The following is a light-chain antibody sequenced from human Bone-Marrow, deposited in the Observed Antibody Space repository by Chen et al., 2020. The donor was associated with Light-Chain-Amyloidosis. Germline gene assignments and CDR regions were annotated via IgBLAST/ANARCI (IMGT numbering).Light chain of an antibody. Sequence: HSALPQPPSVSWSPGQSITISCPGTSGDVGTYNYVSCYQQHPGKAPKVMIYAVSNRPSGVSNRFSGSKSGNTASLTISGLQAEDEADYYCSSFTSSSSYVFGPGTKVTVL. CDR2: AVS. CDR3: SSFTSSSSYV. CDR1: SGDVGTYNY. V-gene: IGLV2-14*01. J-gene: IGLJ1*01.